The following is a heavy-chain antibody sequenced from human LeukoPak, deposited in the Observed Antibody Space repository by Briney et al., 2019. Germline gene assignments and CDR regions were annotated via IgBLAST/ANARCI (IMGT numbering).Heavy chain of an antibody. CDR3: ARSSDCSSTSCYFDC. CDR1: GYSFTSYW. D-gene: IGHD2-2*01. CDR2: IYPGDSDT. J-gene: IGHJ4*02. V-gene: IGHV5-51*01. Sequence: GESLKISCKGSGYSFTSYWIGWVRQMPGKGLEWMGIIYPGDSDTRYSPSFQGQVAISADKSISTAYLQWSSLKASDTAMYYCARSSDCSSTSCYFDCWGQGTLVTVSS.